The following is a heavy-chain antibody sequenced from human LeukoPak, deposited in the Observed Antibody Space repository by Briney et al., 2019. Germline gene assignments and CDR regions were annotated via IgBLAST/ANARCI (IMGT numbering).Heavy chain of an antibody. D-gene: IGHD6-19*01. J-gene: IGHJ4*02. CDR2: INPSGSSA. V-gene: IGHV1-46*01. CDR1: GYTFTSNY. CDR3: ARGRGAVAGTGNTYYFDY. Sequence: ASVKVSCKAFGYTFTSNYMHWVRQAPGQGLEWMGFINPSGSSAAYAQKFQGRLTMTRDMFTSTDYMELTSLTSDDTAVYYCARGRGAVAGTGNTYYFDYWGQGTLATVSS.